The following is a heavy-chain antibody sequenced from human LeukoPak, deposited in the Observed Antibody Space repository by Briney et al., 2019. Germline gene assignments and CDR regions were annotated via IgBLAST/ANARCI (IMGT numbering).Heavy chain of an antibody. V-gene: IGHV4-59*08. D-gene: IGHD3-10*01. CDR2: IYYSGAT. CDR1: GGSISNYY. J-gene: IGHJ4*02. CDR3: ARFGITVVRGGKYYFDY. Sequence: KPSETLSLTCTVSGGSISNYYWSWIRQPPGKGLEWIGHIYYSGATKYNPSLKSRITISVDTSKNQFSLMLSSVTDADTAVYYCARFGITVVRGGKYYFDYWGQGTLVTVSS.